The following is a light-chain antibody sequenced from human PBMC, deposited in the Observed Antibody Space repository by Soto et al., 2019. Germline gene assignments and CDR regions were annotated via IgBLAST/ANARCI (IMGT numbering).Light chain of an antibody. CDR2: DAS. J-gene: IGKJ1*01. V-gene: IGKV1-5*01. CDR3: QQYNSYPS. Sequence: DIQMTQSPSTLSASVGDRVTITCRASQSISRGLAWYQQKPGKAPKLLIYDASSLESGVPSRFSGSGSGTEFTLTISSLQPDDFATYYCQQYNSYPSFGQGTKVELK. CDR1: QSISRG.